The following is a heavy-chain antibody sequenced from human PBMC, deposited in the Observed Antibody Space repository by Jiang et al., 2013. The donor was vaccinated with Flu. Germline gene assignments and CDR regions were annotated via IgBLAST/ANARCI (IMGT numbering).Heavy chain of an antibody. CDR1: GFTFSDYW. CDR3: VRDRKDYIWENYRQEFAEYNYYMDV. D-gene: IGHD3-16*02. J-gene: IGHJ6*03. CDR2: INEDGSEK. Sequence: QLVESGGGLGPAGGSLRLSCAASGFTFSDYWMSWVRQAPGKGLEWVANINEDGSEKYYVDSVRGRFTISRDSPKNSLYLQMNSLRAEDTAFYYCVRDRKDYIWENYRQEFAEYNYYMDVWGKGTTVTVSS. V-gene: IGHV3-7*03.